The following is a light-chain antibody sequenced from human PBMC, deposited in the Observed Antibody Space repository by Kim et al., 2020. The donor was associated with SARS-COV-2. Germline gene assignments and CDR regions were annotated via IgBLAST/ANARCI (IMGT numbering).Light chain of an antibody. CDR2: EDN. CDR3: QSYDSSNWV. J-gene: IGLJ3*02. V-gene: IGLV6-57*04. CDR1: SGSIASNY. Sequence: NFMLTQPHSVSESPGKTVTISCTRSSGSIASNYVQWYQQRPGSAPTTVIYEDNQRPSGVPDRFSGSIDSSSNSASLTISGLKTEDEADYYCQSYDSSNWVFGGGTQLTFL.